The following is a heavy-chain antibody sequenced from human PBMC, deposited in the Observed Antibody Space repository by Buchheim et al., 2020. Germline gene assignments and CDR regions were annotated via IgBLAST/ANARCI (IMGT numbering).Heavy chain of an antibody. CDR1: GFTFSSYG. D-gene: IGHD3-22*01. Sequence: QVQLVESGGGVVQPGRSLRLSCAASGFTFSSYGMHWVRQAPGKGLEWVAFIRYDGSNKYYADSVKGRFTISRDNSKNTLYLQMNSLRAEDTAVYYCAKDQYYYDCSGDMDVWGQGTT. CDR2: IRYDGSNK. CDR3: AKDQYYYDCSGDMDV. V-gene: IGHV3-30*02. J-gene: IGHJ6*02.